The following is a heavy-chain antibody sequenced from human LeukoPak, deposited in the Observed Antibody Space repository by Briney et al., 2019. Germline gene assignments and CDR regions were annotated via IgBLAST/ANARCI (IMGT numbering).Heavy chain of an antibody. V-gene: IGHV3-53*01. J-gene: IGHJ4*02. CDR1: GFTVSSNY. CDR2: IYSGGST. Sequence: GGSLRLSCAASGFTVSSNYMSWVRQAPGKGLEWVSVIYSGGSTYYADSVKGRFTISRDNSKNTLYLQMNSLRAEDTAVYYCANEYSSSSRGNWGQGTLVTVSS. D-gene: IGHD6-6*01. CDR3: ANEYSSSSRGN.